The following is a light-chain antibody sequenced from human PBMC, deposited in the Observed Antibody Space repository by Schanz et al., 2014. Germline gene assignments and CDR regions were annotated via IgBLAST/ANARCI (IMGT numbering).Light chain of an antibody. CDR2: NVN. CDR3: CSYAGSPYV. Sequence: QSVLTQPRSVSGSPGQSVTISCTGTSGDVGGYNYVSWYQQHPGKAPKLMIYNVNTQPSGVPDRFSGSRSGNTASMTISGLQAEDDADYYCCSYAGSPYVFGTGTKLTVL. V-gene: IGLV2-11*01. J-gene: IGLJ1*01. CDR1: SGDVGGYNY.